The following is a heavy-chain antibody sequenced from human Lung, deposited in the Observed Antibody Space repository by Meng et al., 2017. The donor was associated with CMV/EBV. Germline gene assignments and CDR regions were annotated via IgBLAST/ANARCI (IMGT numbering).Heavy chain of an antibody. CDR3: ARGILPQRGSTVPTPDY. J-gene: IGHJ4*02. CDR2: INPSGST. D-gene: IGHD4-11*01. CDR1: GGSFSGYY. V-gene: IGHV4-34*01. Sequence: SXTXSLXCAVYGGSFSGYYWSWIRQPPGKGLEWIGEINPSGSTNYNPSLKSRVTISVDTSKNQFSLRLSSVTAADTALYYCARGILPQRGSTVPTPDYWGQGXLVTVSS.